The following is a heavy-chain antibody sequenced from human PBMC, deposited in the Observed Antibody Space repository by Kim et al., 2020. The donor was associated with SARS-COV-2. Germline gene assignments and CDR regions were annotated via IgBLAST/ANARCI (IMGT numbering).Heavy chain of an antibody. Sequence: SVKGRFTISRDNSKNTLYQQIDSLRADDTAVYYCAKDHCSSTSCYLFDYWGQGTLVTVSS. J-gene: IGHJ4*02. D-gene: IGHD2-2*01. V-gene: IGHV3-30*02. CDR3: AKDHCSSTSCYLFDY.